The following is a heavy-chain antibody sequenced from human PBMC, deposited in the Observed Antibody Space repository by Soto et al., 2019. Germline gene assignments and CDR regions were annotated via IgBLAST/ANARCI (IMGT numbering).Heavy chain of an antibody. D-gene: IGHD3-10*01. CDR2: ISGSGGST. CDR3: AKDSRSGSYYFDY. J-gene: IGHJ4*02. Sequence: GGSLRLSCAASGFTFSSYAMSWVRQAPWKGLEWVSAISGSGGSTYYADSVKGRFTISRDNSKNTLYLQMNSLRAEDTAVYYCAKDSRSGSYYFDYWGQGTLVTVSS. CDR1: GFTFSSYA. V-gene: IGHV3-23*01.